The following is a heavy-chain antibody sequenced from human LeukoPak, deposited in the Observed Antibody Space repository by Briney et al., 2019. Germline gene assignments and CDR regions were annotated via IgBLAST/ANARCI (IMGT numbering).Heavy chain of an antibody. J-gene: IGHJ4*02. CDR3: AREGPNYFDY. V-gene: IGHV3-53*01. CDR2: IYSGGRT. CDR1: GFSISSDY. Sequence: GGSLRLSCAASGFSISSDYMSWVRQAPGKGLEWVSVIYSGGRTYYADSVKGRFTISRDNPKNTLHLQMNSLRAEDTAVYFCAREGPNYFDYWGQGTLVAVSS.